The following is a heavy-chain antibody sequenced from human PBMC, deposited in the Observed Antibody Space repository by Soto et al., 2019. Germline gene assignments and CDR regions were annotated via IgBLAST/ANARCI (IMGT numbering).Heavy chain of an antibody. V-gene: IGHV4-39*01. D-gene: IGHD3-10*01. CDR1: GGSISSSSYY. J-gene: IGHJ6*02. CDR3: ARLRAERITMVRGVISYYYYYGMDV. Sequence: SETLSLTCTVSGGSISSSSYYWGWIRQPPGKGLEWIGSIYYSGSTYYNPSLKSRVTISVDTSKNQLSLKLSSVTAADTAVYYCARLRAERITMVRGVISYYYYYGMDVWGQGTTVTVSS. CDR2: IYYSGST.